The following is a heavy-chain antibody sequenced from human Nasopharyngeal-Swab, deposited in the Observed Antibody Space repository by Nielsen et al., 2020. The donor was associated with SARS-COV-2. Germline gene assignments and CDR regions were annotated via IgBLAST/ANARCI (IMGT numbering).Heavy chain of an antibody. J-gene: IGHJ4*02. V-gene: IGHV1-24*01. CDR3: ATDYAIWSGSRLDY. CDR2: FDPEDGET. CDR1: GYTLTELS. D-gene: IGHD3-3*01. Sequence: ASVKVSCKVSGYTLTELSMHWVRQAPGKGLVWMGGFDPEDGETIYAQKFQGRVTMTEDTSTDTAYMELSSLRSEDTAVYYCATDYAIWSGSRLDYWGQGTLVTVSS.